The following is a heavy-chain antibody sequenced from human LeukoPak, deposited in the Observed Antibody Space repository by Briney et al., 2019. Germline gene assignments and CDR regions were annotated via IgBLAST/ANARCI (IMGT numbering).Heavy chain of an antibody. Sequence: ASVKVSCKASGYTFTGYYMHWVRQAPGQGLEWRGWINPNSGGTNYAQKFQGRVTMTRDTSISTAYMELRSLRSDDTAVYYCARRYDYGSGSFYYMDVWGKGTTVTVSS. CDR2: INPNSGGT. CDR1: GYTFTGYY. J-gene: IGHJ6*03. D-gene: IGHD3-10*01. CDR3: ARRYDYGSGSFYYMDV. V-gene: IGHV1-2*02.